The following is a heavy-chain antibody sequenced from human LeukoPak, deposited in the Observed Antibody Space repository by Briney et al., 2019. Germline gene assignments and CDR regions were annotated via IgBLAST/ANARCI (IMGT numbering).Heavy chain of an antibody. CDR2: IYYSGST. D-gene: IGHD1-7*01. V-gene: IGHV4-59*01. CDR1: GGSLRNYY. Sequence: SETLSLTCTVSGGSLRNYYWSWIRQPPGKGLEWIGHIYYSGSTNYNVSLKSRVTISIDMSKNQFSLKLSSVTAADTAVYNCGRYQLPDFWGQGTLVTVSS. J-gene: IGHJ4*02. CDR3: GRYQLPDF.